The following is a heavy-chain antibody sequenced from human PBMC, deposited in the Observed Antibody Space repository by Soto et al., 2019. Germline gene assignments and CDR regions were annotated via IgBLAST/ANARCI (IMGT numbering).Heavy chain of an antibody. J-gene: IGHJ2*01. V-gene: IGHV3-7*03. CDR2: IKQDGTEK. D-gene: IGHD2-2*01. Sequence: EVQLVESGGGLVQPGGSLRLSCAASGFTFGSYWMSWVRQAPGKGLEWAANIKQDGTEKYYVDSVKGRFTISGDNAKNSLYLQMHSLRAEDTAVYYCARFATSPFDYWYFDLWGRGALVTVSS. CDR3: ARFATSPFDYWYFDL. CDR1: GFTFGSYW.